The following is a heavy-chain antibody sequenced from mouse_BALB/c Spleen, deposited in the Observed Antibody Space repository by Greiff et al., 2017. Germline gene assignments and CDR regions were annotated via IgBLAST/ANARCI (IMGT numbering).Heavy chain of an antibody. J-gene: IGHJ3*01. CDR1: GYTFTSYW. CDR2: IYPGNSDT. Sequence: EVQLQQSGTVLARPGASVKMSCKASGYTFTSYWMHWVKQRPGQGLEWIGAIYPGNSDTSYNQKFKGKAKLTAVTSTSTAYMELSSLTNEDSAVYYCIYDYDKKLAYWGQGTLVTVSA. CDR3: IYDYDKKLAY. D-gene: IGHD2-4*01. V-gene: IGHV1-5*01.